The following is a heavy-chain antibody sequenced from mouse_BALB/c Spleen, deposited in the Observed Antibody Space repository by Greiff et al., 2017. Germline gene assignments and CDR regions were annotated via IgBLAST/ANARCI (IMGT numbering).Heavy chain of an antibody. J-gene: IGHJ3*01. CDR3: ARDRDNYSWFAY. D-gene: IGHD1-3*01. Sequence: QVQLKESGPGLVAPSQSLSITCTVSGFSLTSYGVHWVRQPPGKGLVWLGVIWAGGSTNYNSALMSRLSISKDNSKSQVFLKMNSLQTDDTAMYYSARDRDNYSWFAYWGQGTLVTVSA. CDR2: IWAGGST. CDR1: GFSLTSYG. V-gene: IGHV2-9*02.